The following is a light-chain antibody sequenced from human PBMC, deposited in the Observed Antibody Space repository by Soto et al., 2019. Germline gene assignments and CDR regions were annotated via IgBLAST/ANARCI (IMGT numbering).Light chain of an antibody. V-gene: IGLV1-47*01. Sequence: QSVLTQPPSASGTPGQRVTISCSGSSSNIGSNYVYWYQQLPGTAPKLLIYRNNQRPSGVPDRFSGSKSGTSASLAISGLRSEGEADYYCAAWDDSLSGQVFGTGTRSPS. CDR2: RNN. CDR1: SSNIGSNY. J-gene: IGLJ1*01. CDR3: AAWDDSLSGQV.